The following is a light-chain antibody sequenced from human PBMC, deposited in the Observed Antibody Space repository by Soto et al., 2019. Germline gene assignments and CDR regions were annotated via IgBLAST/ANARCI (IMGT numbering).Light chain of an antibody. Sequence: EIVLTQSPATLSLSPGERATLSCRASESISRYLTWYQHKPGQAPRLLIFDSSNRATGIPARFSGSGSGTEFTLTISSLGPEDFAVYYCQQRSNWPLTFGGGTKVEIK. V-gene: IGKV3-11*01. CDR1: ESISRY. J-gene: IGKJ4*01. CDR3: QQRSNWPLT. CDR2: DSS.